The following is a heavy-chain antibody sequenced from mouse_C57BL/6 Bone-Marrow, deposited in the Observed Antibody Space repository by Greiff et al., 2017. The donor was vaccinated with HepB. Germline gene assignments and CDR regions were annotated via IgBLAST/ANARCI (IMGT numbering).Heavy chain of an antibody. J-gene: IGHJ3*01. CDR3: ATFYYDYWFAY. CDR2: ISYDGSN. CDR1: GYSITSGYY. D-gene: IGHD2-4*01. V-gene: IGHV3-6*01. Sequence: DVKLQESGPGLVKPSQSLSLTCSVTGYSITSGYYWNWIRQFPGNKLEWMGYISYDGSNNYNPSLKNRISITRDTSKNQFFLKLNSVTTEDTATYYCATFYYDYWFAYWGQGTLVTVSA.